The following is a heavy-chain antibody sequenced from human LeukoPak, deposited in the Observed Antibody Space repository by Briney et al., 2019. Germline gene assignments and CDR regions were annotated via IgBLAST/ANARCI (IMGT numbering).Heavy chain of an antibody. Sequence: GESLKISCKGSGYSFSSYWIGWVRQMPGKGLEWMGIIYPGDSDTRYSPSFQGQVTISADKSISTAYLQWSSLKASDTAMYYCARVVTALVTGEQYFDYWGQGTLVTVSS. CDR1: GYSFSSYW. D-gene: IGHD5-18*01. CDR3: ARVVTALVTGEQYFDY. CDR2: IYPGDSDT. V-gene: IGHV5-51*01. J-gene: IGHJ4*02.